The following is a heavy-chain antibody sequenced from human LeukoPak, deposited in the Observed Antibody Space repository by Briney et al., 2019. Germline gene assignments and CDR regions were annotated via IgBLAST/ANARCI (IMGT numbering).Heavy chain of an antibody. CDR2: ISGDGSST. D-gene: IGHD3-3*01. CDR1: GFTFSSFG. CDR3: AKGLRFLEWLPDY. V-gene: IGHV3-43*02. J-gene: IGHJ4*02. Sequence: GGSLRLSCAASGFTFSSFGINWVRQAPGKGLEWVSLISGDGSSTYYADSVKGRFTISRDNSRNSLYLQMNSLRTEDTALYYCAKGLRFLEWLPDYWGQGTLVTVSS.